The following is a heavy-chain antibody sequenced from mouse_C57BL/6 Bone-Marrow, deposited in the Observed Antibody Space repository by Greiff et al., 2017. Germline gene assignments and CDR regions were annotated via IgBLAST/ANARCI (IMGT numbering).Heavy chain of an antibody. D-gene: IGHD2-4*01. CDR2: IYPRDGST. J-gene: IGHJ4*01. V-gene: IGHV1-85*01. CDR1: GYTFTSYD. Sequence: QVHVKQSGPELVKPGASVKLSCKASGYTFTSYDINWVKQRPGQGLEWIGWIYPRDGSTKYNEKFKGKATLTVDTSSSTAYMELHSLTSEDSAVYFCARSNDYDDYYAMDYWGQGTSVTVSS. CDR3: ARSNDYDDYYAMDY.